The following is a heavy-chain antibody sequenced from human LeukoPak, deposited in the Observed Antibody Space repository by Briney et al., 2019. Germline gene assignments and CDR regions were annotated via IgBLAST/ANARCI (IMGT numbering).Heavy chain of an antibody. J-gene: IGHJ4*02. CDR1: GYSISSGYY. CDR2: IYHSGST. Sequence: SETLSLTCTVSGYSISSGYYWGWIRQPPGKGLEWIGSIYHSGSTYYNPSLKSRVTISVDTSKNQFSLKLSSVTAADTAVYHCARVPGYSTLYYFDYWGQGTLVTVSS. CDR3: ARVPGYSTLYYFDY. V-gene: IGHV4-38-2*02. D-gene: IGHD4-11*01.